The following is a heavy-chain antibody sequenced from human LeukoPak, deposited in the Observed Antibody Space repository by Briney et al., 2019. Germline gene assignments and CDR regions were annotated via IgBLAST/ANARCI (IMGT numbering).Heavy chain of an antibody. CDR1: GGTFSSYA. J-gene: IGHJ5*02. CDR3: ALTTVTTGWFDP. D-gene: IGHD4-17*01. V-gene: IGHV1-69*05. Sequence: ASVKVSCKASGGTFSSYAISWVRQAPGQGLEWMGGIIPIFGTANYAQKFQGRVTITRDTSASTAYRELSSLRSEDTAVYYCALTTVTTGWFDPWGQGTLVTVSS. CDR2: IIPIFGTA.